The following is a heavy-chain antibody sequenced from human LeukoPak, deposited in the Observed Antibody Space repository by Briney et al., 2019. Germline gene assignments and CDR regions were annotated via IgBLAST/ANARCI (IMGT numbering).Heavy chain of an antibody. J-gene: IGHJ4*02. Sequence: SETLSLTCTVSGGSISSYYWSWIRQPAGKGLEWIGRIYTSGSTNYNPSLKSRVTMSVDTSKNQFSLKLSSVTAADTAVYYCARDSPTAYCSGGSCYFDYWGQGTLVTVSS. CDR1: GGSISSYY. CDR3: ARDSPTAYCSGGSCYFDY. V-gene: IGHV4-4*07. D-gene: IGHD2-15*01. CDR2: IYTSGST.